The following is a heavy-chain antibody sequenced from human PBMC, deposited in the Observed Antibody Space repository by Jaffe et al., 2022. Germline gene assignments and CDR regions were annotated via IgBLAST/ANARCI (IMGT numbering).Heavy chain of an antibody. CDR3: AKGDCGGDCYLTDY. V-gene: IGHV3-23*01. D-gene: IGHD2-21*02. Sequence: EVHLLESGGGLVQPGGSLRLSCAVSGFTFSSYGMSWVRQTPGKGLEWVSSISGSDSSTYYADSVKGRFTISRDNSKNTLYLQMNSLRAEDTALYYCAKGDCGGDCYLTDYWGQGTLVTVSS. CDR1: GFTFSSYG. CDR2: ISGSDSST. J-gene: IGHJ4*02.